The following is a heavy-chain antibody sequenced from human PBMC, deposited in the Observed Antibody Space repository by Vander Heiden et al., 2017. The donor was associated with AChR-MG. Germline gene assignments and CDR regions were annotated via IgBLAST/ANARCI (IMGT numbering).Heavy chain of an antibody. Sequence: EVQLVESGGGLVQSAGHLRRTCAASGFPSTCYELNWVRQAAGKGLEWVSYISSSGSTIYYAGSVKGRFTISRDNAKNSLYLQMNSLGAEDTAVYYCARGSYYDSRFGYGGQGTLVTVSS. D-gene: IGHD3-22*01. CDR3: ARGSYYDSRFGY. J-gene: IGHJ4*02. CDR2: ISSSGSTI. CDR1: GFPSTCYE. V-gene: IGHV3-48*03.